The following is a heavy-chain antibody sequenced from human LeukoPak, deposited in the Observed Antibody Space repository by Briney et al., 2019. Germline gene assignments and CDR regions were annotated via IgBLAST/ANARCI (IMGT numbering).Heavy chain of an antibody. CDR2: IYYSGST. Sequence: SETLSLTCTVSGGSISSSSYYWGWIRQPPGKGLEWIGSIYYSGSTNYNPSLKSRVTMSVDTSKNQFSLKLSSVTAADTAVYYCARVRYYYDSSGYYSQGAFDIWGQGTMVTVSS. CDR3: ARVRYYYDSSGYYSQGAFDI. D-gene: IGHD3-22*01. CDR1: GGSISSSSYY. V-gene: IGHV4-39*07. J-gene: IGHJ3*02.